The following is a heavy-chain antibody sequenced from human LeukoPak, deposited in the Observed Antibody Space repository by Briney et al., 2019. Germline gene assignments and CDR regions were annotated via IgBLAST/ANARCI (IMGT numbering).Heavy chain of an antibody. CDR2: INHSGST. V-gene: IGHV4-34*01. J-gene: IGHJ5*02. D-gene: IGHD2-21*02. Sequence: PSETLSLTCAVYGGSFSGYYWSWIRQPPGKGLEWIGEINHSGSTNYNPSLKSRVTISVDTSKNQFSLKLSSVTAADTAVYYCASNCGGDCSRRQAGGWFDPWGQGTLVTVSS. CDR1: GGSFSGYY. CDR3: ASNCGGDCSRRQAGGWFDP.